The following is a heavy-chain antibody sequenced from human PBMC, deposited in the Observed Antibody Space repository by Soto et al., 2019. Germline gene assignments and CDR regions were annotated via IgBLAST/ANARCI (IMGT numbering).Heavy chain of an antibody. D-gene: IGHD3-10*01. V-gene: IGHV3-11*03. CDR2: ISRRTDYT. CDR3: ATDNYYGPI. CDR1: GFTFSDFY. J-gene: IGHJ3*02. Sequence: GGSLRLSCAASGFTFSDFYMNWLRQAPGKGLEWISYISRRTDYTNYADSVMGRFTISRDNAKNSLYLEMNSLRAEDTAVYYCATDNYYGPIWGQGTMVTVSS.